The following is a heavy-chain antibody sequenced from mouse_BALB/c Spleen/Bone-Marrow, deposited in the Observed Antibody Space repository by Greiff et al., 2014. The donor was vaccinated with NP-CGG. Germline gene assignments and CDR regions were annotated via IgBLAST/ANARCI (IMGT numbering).Heavy chain of an antibody. Sequence: EVQLQQSGAELVKPGASVKLSCTASGFNIKDTYMHWVKQRPEQGLEWIGRIDPANGNTKYDPKFQGKATITADISSNTAYLQLSSLTSEDTSVYYCVRYCYGSSYFDYWGQGTTLTVSS. V-gene: IGHV14-3*02. CDR2: IDPANGNT. CDR1: GFNIKDTY. CDR3: VRYCYGSSYFDY. D-gene: IGHD1-1*01. J-gene: IGHJ2*01.